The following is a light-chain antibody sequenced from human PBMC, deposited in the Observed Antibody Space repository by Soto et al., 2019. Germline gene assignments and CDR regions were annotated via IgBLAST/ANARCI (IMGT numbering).Light chain of an antibody. CDR1: QSVSSSY. V-gene: IGKV3D-20*02. J-gene: IGKJ5*01. CDR3: QQRSNWPQIT. Sequence: EIVLTQSPGTLSLSPGERATLSCRASQSVSSSYLAWYQQKPGQAPRLLIYEASNRATGIPARFSGSGSGTAFTLTISSLEPEDFAVYYCQQRSNWPQITFGQGTRLEIK. CDR2: EAS.